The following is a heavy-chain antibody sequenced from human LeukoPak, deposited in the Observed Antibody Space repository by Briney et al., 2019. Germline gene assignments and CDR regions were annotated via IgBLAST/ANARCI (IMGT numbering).Heavy chain of an antibody. J-gene: IGHJ6*03. V-gene: IGHV1-69*13. Sequence: GASVKVSCKASGGTFSSSAISWVRQAPGQGLEWMGGIIPIFGSANYPQKFQGRVTITADESTSTAYMELSSLRSEDTAVYYCARGTWLVRLYYMDVWGKGTTVTVSS. D-gene: IGHD6-19*01. CDR2: IIPIFGSA. CDR3: ARGTWLVRLYYMDV. CDR1: GGTFSSSA.